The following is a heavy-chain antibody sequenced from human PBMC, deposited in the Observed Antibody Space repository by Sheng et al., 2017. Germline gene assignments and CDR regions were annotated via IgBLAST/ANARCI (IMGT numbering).Heavy chain of an antibody. V-gene: IGHV3-30*02. CDR1: GFTFSSYG. CDR2: IGFDGSNQ. CDR3: AKRYGPYNWNDDYYNYYIDV. J-gene: IGHJ6*03. Sequence: QVQVVESGGGVVQPGGSLKLSCAASGFTFSSYGMHWVRQAPGKGLEWVAFIGFDGSNQHYVDSVKGRFTISRDNSKNTLFLQMNRLRAEDTAVYYCAKRYGPYNWNDDYYNYYIDVWGNGTTVSVSS. D-gene: IGHD1-20*01.